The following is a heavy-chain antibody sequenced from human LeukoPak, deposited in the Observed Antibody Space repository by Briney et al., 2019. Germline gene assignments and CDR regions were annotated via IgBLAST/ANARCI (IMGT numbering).Heavy chain of an antibody. V-gene: IGHV4-59*08. CDR3: ARATWTNFYFDY. CDR1: GGSISGYY. Sequence: PSETLSLTCIVSGGSISGYYWGWIRQPPGKGLEWIGYVYGSGSINYNPSLRSRVTISEDTSNNQFSLKVTSVTAADTAVYYCARATWTNFYFDYWGQGALVTVSS. CDR2: VYGSGSI. J-gene: IGHJ4*02. D-gene: IGHD1-1*01.